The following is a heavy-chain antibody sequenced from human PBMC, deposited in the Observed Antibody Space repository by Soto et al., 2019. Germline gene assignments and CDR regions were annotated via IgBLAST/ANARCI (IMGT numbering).Heavy chain of an antibody. V-gene: IGHV1-2*02. D-gene: IGHD3-22*01. Sequence: QVQLVQSGAEVKKPGASVKVSCKASGYPLTAKYLHWVRQAPGQGLEWMGWINPSSGGTKEAQKFRGRVTMTRDTSISAAYMELSRLTSDDTAVYYCARSLDYHDYTGYSTVGVYFDYWGLGTLVTVSS. J-gene: IGHJ4*02. CDR3: ARSLDYHDYTGYSTVGVYFDY. CDR1: GYPLTAKY. CDR2: INPSSGGT.